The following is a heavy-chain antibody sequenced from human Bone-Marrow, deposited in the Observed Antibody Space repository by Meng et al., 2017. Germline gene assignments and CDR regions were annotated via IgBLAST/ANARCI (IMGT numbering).Heavy chain of an antibody. Sequence: QVQLQDSGPVLVKPSQTLSLTCTVSGGSISSGGYYWSWIRQHPGKGLEWIGYIYYSGSTYYNPSLKSRVTISVDTSKNQFSLKLSSVTAADTAVYYCARGPLSAAGTMGYFQHWGQGTLVTVSS. J-gene: IGHJ1*01. CDR2: IYYSGST. CDR3: ARGPLSAAGTMGYFQH. V-gene: IGHV4-31*03. CDR1: GGSISSGGYY. D-gene: IGHD6-13*01.